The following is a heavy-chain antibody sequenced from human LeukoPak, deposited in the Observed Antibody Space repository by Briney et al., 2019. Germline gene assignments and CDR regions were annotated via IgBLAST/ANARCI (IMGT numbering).Heavy chain of an antibody. V-gene: IGHV3-53*04. CDR3: VKGRGYSSGWHLLDD. J-gene: IGHJ4*02. Sequence: PGGSLRLSCAASGFTVSSHDMSWVRQAPGKGLEWVSVIYMGGTTYYADSVKGRFTISRHSSKNTLYLQMNSLRVEDTAVYYCVKGRGYSSGWHLLDDWGQGTLATVSS. CDR2: IYMGGTT. CDR1: GFTVSSHD. D-gene: IGHD6-19*01.